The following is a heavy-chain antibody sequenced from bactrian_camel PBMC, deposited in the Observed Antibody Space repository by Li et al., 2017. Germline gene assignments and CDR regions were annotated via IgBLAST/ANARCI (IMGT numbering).Heavy chain of an antibody. J-gene: IGHJ4*01. CDR2: ISPRGGEA. V-gene: IGHV3S54*01. Sequence: HVQLVESGGGLVQPGGSLRLSCAASTPGYGCMGWFRSTPESGREMVAFISPRGGEAYYSDSVKGRFTISQDHAKKTLFLQMNSLRTEDTAMYFCATLSCRRGLQTMSPLHNQWGQGTQVTVS. CDR1: TPGYGC. CDR3: ATLSCRRGLQTMSPLHNQ. D-gene: IGHD1*01.